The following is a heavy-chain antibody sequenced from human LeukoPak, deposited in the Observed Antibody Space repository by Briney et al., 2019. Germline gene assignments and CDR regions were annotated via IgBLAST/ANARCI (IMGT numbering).Heavy chain of an antibody. V-gene: IGHV4-4*02. D-gene: IGHD4-17*01. CDR2: IYHSGSI. CDR3: ARDIDYGDYQTFDY. CDR1: GGSISRGYW. J-gene: IGHJ4*02. Sequence: SGTLSLTCAVSGGSISRGYWWSWVRQPPGKRLEWIGKIYHSGSINYNPSLKSRVTISVDTSKNQFSLKLSSVTAADTAVYYCARDIDYGDYQTFDYWGQGTLVTVSS.